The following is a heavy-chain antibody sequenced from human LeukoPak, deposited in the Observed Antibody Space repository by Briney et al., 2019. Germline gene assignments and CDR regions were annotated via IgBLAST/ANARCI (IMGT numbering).Heavy chain of an antibody. D-gene: IGHD3-10*01. CDR1: GGSISSYY. J-gene: IGHJ3*02. CDR2: IYDSGST. CDR3: ARSDGYGLVGI. Sequence: SETLSLTCTVSGGSISSYYWSWIRQPPGKGLEWIGYIYDSGSTNYNPSLKSRVIILIDTAKNHFSLNLSSVTAADTAVYYCARSDGYGLVGIWGQGTMVTVSS. V-gene: IGHV4-59*12.